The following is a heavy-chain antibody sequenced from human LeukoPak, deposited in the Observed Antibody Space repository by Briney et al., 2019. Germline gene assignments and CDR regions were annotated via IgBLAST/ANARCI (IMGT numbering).Heavy chain of an antibody. D-gene: IGHD1-7*01. J-gene: IGHJ6*02. CDR2: INHSGST. CDR3: ASRTIYYYYYGMDV. Sequence: PSETLSLTCAVYGGSFSGYYWSWLRQPPGKGLEWIGEINHSGSTNYNPSLKSRVTISVDTSKNQFSLKLSSVTAADTAVYYCASRTIYYYYYGMDVWGQGTTVTVSS. CDR1: GGSFSGYY. V-gene: IGHV4-34*01.